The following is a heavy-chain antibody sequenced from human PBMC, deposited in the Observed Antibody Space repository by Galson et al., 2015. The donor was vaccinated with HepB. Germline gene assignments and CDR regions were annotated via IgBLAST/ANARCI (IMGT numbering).Heavy chain of an antibody. V-gene: IGHV3-23*01. J-gene: IGHJ1*01. D-gene: IGHD2/OR15-2a*01. CDR3: AKITGRFNDYFF. CDR1: GLTFSNYA. CDR2: IGGSDDTT. Sequence: LRLSCAASGLTFSNYAMTWVRQAPGKGLEWVSTIGGSDDTTYYADSVKGRFTMSKDNSKNTLYLQMNSLRAEDTATYYCAKITGRFNDYFFWGQGTLVTVSS.